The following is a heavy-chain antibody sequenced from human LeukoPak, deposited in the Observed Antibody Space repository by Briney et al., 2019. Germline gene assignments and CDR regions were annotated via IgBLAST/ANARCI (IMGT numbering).Heavy chain of an antibody. CDR3: AKGGGSYWYFDL. V-gene: IGHV3-23*01. J-gene: IGHJ2*01. CDR2: ISGSGGST. Sequence: GGSLRLSCAASGFTFSSYAMSWVRQAPGKGLEWVSAISGSGGSTYYADSVKGRFTISRDNSKNTLSLQMNSLRAGDAAVYYCAKGGGSYWYFDLWGRGTVVTVSS. CDR1: GFTFSSYA.